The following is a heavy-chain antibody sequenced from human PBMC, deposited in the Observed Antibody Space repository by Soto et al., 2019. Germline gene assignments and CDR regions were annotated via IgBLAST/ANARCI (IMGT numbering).Heavy chain of an antibody. Sequence: QVQLQESGPGLVKPSQTLSLTCTVSGGSISSGGYYWSWIRQQPGKGLEWIGYIYYSGSTYYNPSLKSRVTISVDTSKNQFALKLSSVTAADTAVYYCARDASGWYYYYGMDVWGQGTTVTVSS. CDR1: GGSISSGGYY. CDR2: IYYSGST. J-gene: IGHJ6*02. CDR3: ARDASGWYYYYGMDV. V-gene: IGHV4-31*03. D-gene: IGHD6-19*01.